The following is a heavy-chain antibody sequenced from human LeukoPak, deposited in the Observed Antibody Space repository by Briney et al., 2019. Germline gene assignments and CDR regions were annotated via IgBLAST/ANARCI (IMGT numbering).Heavy chain of an antibody. CDR3: ARDRTVLGYCSGGSCAIGFDY. Sequence: SQTLSLTCTVSGGSISSSSYYWGWIRQPPGKGLEWIGSIYYSGSTYYNPSLKSRVTISVDTSKNQFSLKLSSVTAADTAVYYCARDRTVLGYCSGGSCAIGFDYWGQGTLVTVSS. D-gene: IGHD2-15*01. CDR1: GGSISSSSYY. CDR2: IYYSGST. V-gene: IGHV4-39*07. J-gene: IGHJ4*02.